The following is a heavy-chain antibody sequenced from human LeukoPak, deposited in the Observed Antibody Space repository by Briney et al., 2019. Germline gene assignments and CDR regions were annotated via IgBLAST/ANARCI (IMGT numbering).Heavy chain of an antibody. CDR2: IYSDGST. CDR3: ARDRLGIGGAFDI. D-gene: IGHD7-27*01. J-gene: IGHJ3*02. V-gene: IGHV3-53*01. Sequence: GGSLRLSCAASGFTVSNNYMSWVRQAPGKGLEWVSVIYSDGSTYFADSVKGRFTISRDNPKNTLYLQMNSLRAEDTAVYYCARDRLGIGGAFDIWGQGTMVTVSS. CDR1: GFTVSNNY.